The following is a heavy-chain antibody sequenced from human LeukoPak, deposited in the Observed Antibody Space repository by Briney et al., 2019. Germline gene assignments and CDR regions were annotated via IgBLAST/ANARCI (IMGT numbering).Heavy chain of an antibody. CDR1: GFTFSSYA. D-gene: IGHD3-10*01. CDR3: AKDHPSMVRGVLYYFDY. CDR2: ISGSGGST. J-gene: IGHJ4*02. Sequence: GGSLRLSCAASGFTFSSYAMSWVRQAPGKGLEWVSAISGSGGSTYYADSVKGRFTISRDNSKNTLYLQMNSLRAEDTAVYYCAKDHPSMVRGVLYYFDYWGQGTLVTVSS. V-gene: IGHV3-23*01.